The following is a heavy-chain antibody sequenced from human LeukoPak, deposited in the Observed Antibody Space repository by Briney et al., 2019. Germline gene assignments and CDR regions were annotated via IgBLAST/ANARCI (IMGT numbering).Heavy chain of an antibody. D-gene: IGHD3-22*01. CDR2: ISSSSSYI. CDR3: ARDYYDSSGYPTHFDY. Sequence: GGSLRLSCAASGVTFSSYSMNWVRQAPGKGLEWVSSISSSSSYIYYADSVKGRFTISRDNAKNSLYLQMNSLRAEDTAVYYCARDYYDSSGYPTHFDYWGQGTLVTVSS. J-gene: IGHJ4*02. V-gene: IGHV3-21*01. CDR1: GVTFSSYS.